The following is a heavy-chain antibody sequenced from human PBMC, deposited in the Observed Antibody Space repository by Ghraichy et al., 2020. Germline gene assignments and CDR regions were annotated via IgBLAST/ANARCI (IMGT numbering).Heavy chain of an antibody. CDR2: INYSGGST. J-gene: IGHJ3*02. CDR3: AKNSNAHWDEDAFDI. CDR1: GFTFSAYA. D-gene: IGHD1-1*01. V-gene: IGHV3-23*01. Sequence: GGSLRLSCAASGFTFSAYAMSWVRQAPGKGLEWVSGINYSGGSTYYTDSVKGRFTISRDNSKNTLYLQMISLRAEDTAVYYCAKNSNAHWDEDAFDIWGQGTMVTVSS.